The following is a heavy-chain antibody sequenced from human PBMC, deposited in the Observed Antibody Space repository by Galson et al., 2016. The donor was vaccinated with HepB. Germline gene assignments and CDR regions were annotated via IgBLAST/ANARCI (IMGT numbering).Heavy chain of an antibody. V-gene: IGHV3-33*01. CDR2: IWYDGSNT. CDR1: GFIFSSYA. Sequence: SLRLSCAASGFIFSSYAMHWVRQAPGKGLEWVAVIWYDGSNTYYGDSVKGRFTISRDNSKNTLYLQMNSLKAEDTAVYYCARAYRTYSEWFENWFDPWGQGTLVIVSS. CDR3: ARAYRTYSEWFENWFDP. D-gene: IGHD3-3*01. J-gene: IGHJ5*02.